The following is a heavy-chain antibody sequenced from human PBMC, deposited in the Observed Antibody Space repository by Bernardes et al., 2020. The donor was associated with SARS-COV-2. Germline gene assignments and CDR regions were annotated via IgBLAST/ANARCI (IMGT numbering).Heavy chain of an antibody. CDR1: DGSFRGYY. D-gene: IGHD3-22*01. Sequence: SETLSLTCAVYDGSFRGYYLSWIRQPPGKGLEWVGEINYSGRTNYNPTLNSRVSISIDTSKKQFSLRFSSVTAADTAVYYCARGFYDSTSQPWGQGTLVIASS. V-gene: IGHV4-34*01. J-gene: IGHJ1*01. CDR3: ARGFYDSTSQP. CDR2: INYSGRT.